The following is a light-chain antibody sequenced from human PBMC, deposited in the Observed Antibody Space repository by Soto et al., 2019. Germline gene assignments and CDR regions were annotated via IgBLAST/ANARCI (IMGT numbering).Light chain of an antibody. Sequence: QPVLTQPPSVSGAPGQRVTISCTGSSSNIGAGYDVHWYQQLPGTAPKLLMYGNSNRPSGVPDRFSGSKSGTSASLAITGLQADDEADYYCQSYDTSLSGGVFGGGTKLTVL. CDR1: SSNIGAGYD. CDR3: QSYDTSLSGGV. J-gene: IGLJ3*02. V-gene: IGLV1-40*01. CDR2: GNS.